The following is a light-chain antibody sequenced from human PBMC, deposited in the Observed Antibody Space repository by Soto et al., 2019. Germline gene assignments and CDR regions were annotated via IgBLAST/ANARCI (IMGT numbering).Light chain of an antibody. CDR1: QGFSWS. V-gene: IGKV1-8*01. Sequence: AIRVTQSQSSFSAYTGDRVTITCRARQGFSWSLDWYPQKPGKAPKVLMYAASTLQSGVPSRFSASGSGTDFTLTISCLEAEDFATYYCQQYVSYPVTFGPGTKVDIK. CDR2: AAS. J-gene: IGKJ3*01. CDR3: QQYVSYPVT.